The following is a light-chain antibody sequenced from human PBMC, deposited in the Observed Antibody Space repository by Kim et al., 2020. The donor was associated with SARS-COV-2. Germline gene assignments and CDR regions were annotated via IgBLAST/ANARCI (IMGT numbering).Light chain of an antibody. V-gene: IGLV4-69*01. Sequence: QPVLTQSPSASASLGASVKLTCTLRSGHSSYAIAWHQQQPEKGPRYLMKLNSDGSHTKGDAIPDRFSGSTSGAARYLTIPSLQSEDEADYYCQTWGTGIHWVFGGGTQLTVL. CDR3: QTWGTGIHWV. J-gene: IGLJ3*02. CDR2: LNSDGSH. CDR1: SGHSSYA.